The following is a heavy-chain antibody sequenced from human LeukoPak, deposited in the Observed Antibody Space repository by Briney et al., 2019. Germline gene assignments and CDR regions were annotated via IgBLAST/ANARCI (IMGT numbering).Heavy chain of an antibody. D-gene: IGHD3-10*01. Sequence: SVKVSCKASGGTFSSYAISWVRQAPGQGLEWMEGIIPIFGTANYAQKFQGRVTITADESTSTAYMELSSLRSEDTAVYYCASSITMVRGVPRRYYYYYMDVWGKGTTVTISS. CDR2: IIPIFGTA. J-gene: IGHJ6*03. CDR1: GGTFSSYA. CDR3: ASSITMVRGVPRRYYYYYMDV. V-gene: IGHV1-69*13.